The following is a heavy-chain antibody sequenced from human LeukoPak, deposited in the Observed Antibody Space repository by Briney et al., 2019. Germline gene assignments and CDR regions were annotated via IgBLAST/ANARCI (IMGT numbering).Heavy chain of an antibody. CDR3: SLGYCSSTSCYVFDY. CDR2: ISAYNGNT. V-gene: IGHV1-18*01. J-gene: IGHJ4*02. Sequence: ASVKVSCKASGYTFTSYGIGWVRQAPGQGLEWMGWISAYNGNTNYAQKLQGRVTMTTDTSTSTACMEPRSLRSDDTAVYYCSLGYCSSTSCYVFDYWGQGTLVTVSS. D-gene: IGHD2-2*01. CDR1: GYTFTSYG.